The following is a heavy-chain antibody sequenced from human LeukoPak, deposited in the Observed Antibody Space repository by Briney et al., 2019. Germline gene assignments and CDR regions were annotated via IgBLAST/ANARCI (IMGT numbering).Heavy chain of an antibody. CDR2: ISYDGSNK. J-gene: IGHJ4*02. CDR1: GFTFGNHG. D-gene: IGHD6-6*01. Sequence: GKSLRLSCVASGFTFGNHGMHWVRQAPGKGLEWVAVISYDGSNKYYADSVKGRFTISRDNSKNTLYLQMNSLRAEDTAVYYCARGGYSSSPIDYWGQGTLVTVSS. V-gene: IGHV3-30*03. CDR3: ARGGYSSSPIDY.